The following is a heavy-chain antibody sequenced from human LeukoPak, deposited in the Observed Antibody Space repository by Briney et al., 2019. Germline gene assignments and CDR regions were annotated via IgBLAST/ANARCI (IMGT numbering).Heavy chain of an antibody. CDR3: ARLIDYYDFWSGYNQNDY. CDR2: IIPILGIA. D-gene: IGHD3-3*01. Sequence: SVEVSCKASGGTFSSYAISWVRQAPGQGLEWMGRIIPILGIANYAQKFQGRVTITADESTSTAYMELSSLRSEDTAVYYCARLIDYYDFWSGYNQNDYWGQGTLVTVSS. J-gene: IGHJ4*02. V-gene: IGHV1-69*04. CDR1: GGTFSSYA.